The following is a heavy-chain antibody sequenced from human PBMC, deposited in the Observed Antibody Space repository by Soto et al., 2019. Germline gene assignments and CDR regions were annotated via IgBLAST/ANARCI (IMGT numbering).Heavy chain of an antibody. CDR3: ATDLYCISTSCSPR. V-gene: IGHV1-24*01. CDR2: FDPEDGET. D-gene: IGHD2-2*01. CDR1: GDTLTELS. J-gene: IGHJ4*02. Sequence: ASVKVSCKVSGDTLTELSMHWVRQAPGKGLEWMGGFDPEDGETIYAQKFQGRVTMTEDTSTDTAYMELSSLRSEDTAVYYCATDLYCISTSCSPRWGQGTLVTVSS.